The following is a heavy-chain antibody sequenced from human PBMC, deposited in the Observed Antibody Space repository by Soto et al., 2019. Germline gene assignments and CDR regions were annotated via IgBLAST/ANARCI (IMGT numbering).Heavy chain of an antibody. J-gene: IGHJ1*01. CDR3: EDRRYHGTGTKTFHH. V-gene: IGHV2-5*02. D-gene: IGHD3-10*01. CDR1: GFSLSTSGEG. CDR2: IYWDDDK. Sequence: SGPTLVNPTQTLTLTCTFSGFSLSTSGEGVGWIRQPPGKALEWLALIYWDDDKRYSPSLKSSLTITKDTSKNQVVLTITQMEPLDPAIYACEDRRYHGTGTKTFHHWGQEPLVPVSS.